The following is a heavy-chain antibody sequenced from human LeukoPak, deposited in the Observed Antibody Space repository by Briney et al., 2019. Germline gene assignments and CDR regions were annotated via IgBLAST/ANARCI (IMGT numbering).Heavy chain of an antibody. D-gene: IGHD5-24*01. CDR2: IYHSGST. CDR3: ARGPRDGYNQNWYFDL. V-gene: IGHV4-30-2*01. CDR1: SGSISSGGYS. Sequence: SETLSLTCAVSSGSISSGGYSWSWIRQPPGKGLEWIGYIYHSGSTYYNPSLKSRVTISVDRSKNQFSLKLSSVTAADTAVYYCARGPRDGYNQNWYFDLWGRGTLVTVSS. J-gene: IGHJ2*01.